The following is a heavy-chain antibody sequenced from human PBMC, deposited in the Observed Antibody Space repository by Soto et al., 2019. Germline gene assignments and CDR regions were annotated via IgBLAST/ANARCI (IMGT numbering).Heavy chain of an antibody. CDR2: ILFDGSDN. CDR3: VKDMGYCMGGSCYWGAYFYYYMDC. CDR1: GFRFNNYG. D-gene: IGHD2-15*01. Sequence: PGGSLRLSCAASGFRFNNYGMHWVRQAPGKGLEWVAVILFDGSDNWYADSVKGRFTISRDNSKNTLYLHMNSLPAEDTAVYYCVKDMGYCMGGSCYWGAYFYYYMDCWGKGTTVTVSS. J-gene: IGHJ6*03. V-gene: IGHV3-30*18.